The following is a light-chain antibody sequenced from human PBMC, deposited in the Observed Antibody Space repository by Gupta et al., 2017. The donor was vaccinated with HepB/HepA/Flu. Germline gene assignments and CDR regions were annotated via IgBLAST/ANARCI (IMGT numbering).Light chain of an antibody. CDR2: AAS. J-gene: IGKJ2*01. V-gene: IGKV3-20*01. Sequence: ENVLTQSPGTLSLSPGEGATLSCRANQTVTSNYLAWYQQTSGQAPRLLISAASTRASGIPDRFSGSGSGTXFTLTIXRVKPEDFAVYYCHQYGSLPVTFGXGTKLEVK. CDR1: QTVTSNY. CDR3: HQYGSLPVT.